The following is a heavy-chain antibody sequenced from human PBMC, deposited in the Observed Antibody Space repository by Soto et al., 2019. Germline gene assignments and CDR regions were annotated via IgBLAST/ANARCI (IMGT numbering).Heavy chain of an antibody. CDR1: GFTFSNAW. Sequence: GSLRRACSASGFTFSNAWMTWVRQAPGKGLEWVGRIKSNSDGVTTYYAAPVEGRFTISRDDSTNTVYLQMNSLKTEDTAVYYCTTTGTIDYWGQGTLVTVYS. D-gene: IGHD1-1*01. J-gene: IGHJ4*02. CDR3: TTTGTIDY. V-gene: IGHV3-15*01. CDR2: IKSNSDGVTT.